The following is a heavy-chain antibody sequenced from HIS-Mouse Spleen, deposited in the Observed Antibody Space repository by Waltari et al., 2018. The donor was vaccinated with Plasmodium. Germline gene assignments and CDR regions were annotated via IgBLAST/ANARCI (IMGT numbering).Heavy chain of an antibody. CDR1: GCTCRSYL. D-gene: IGHD6-13*01. J-gene: IGHJ2*01. CDR3: ASSWYWYFDL. V-gene: IGHV3-7*01. Sequence: EVPLVESGGGLVQPGGSLRLACAASGCTCRSYLMSWVRQAPGKGLEWVANIKQEGSEKYYVDSVKGRFTISRDNAKNSLYLQMNSLRAEDTAVYYCASSWYWYFDLWGRGTLVTVSS. CDR2: IKQEGSEK.